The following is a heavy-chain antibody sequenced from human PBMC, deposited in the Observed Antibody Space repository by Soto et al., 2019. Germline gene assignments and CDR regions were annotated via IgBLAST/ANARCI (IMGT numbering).Heavy chain of an antibody. CDR2: IYHTGTT. D-gene: IGHD2-2*01. J-gene: IGHJ5*02. V-gene: IGHV4-30-4*01. CDR3: ARVMAAMQNWLDP. Sequence: PSETLSLTCSVSGGSISSIDYFWSWIRQPPGKGLEWIGFIYHTGTTYYNPSLRSRVTISIDTSKSQFSMKLNSVTAADTAVYYCARVMAAMQNWLDPWGQGTLVIVSS. CDR1: GGSISSIDYF.